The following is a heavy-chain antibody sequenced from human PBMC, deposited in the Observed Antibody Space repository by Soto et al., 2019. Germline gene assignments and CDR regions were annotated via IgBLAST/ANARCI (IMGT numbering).Heavy chain of an antibody. J-gene: IGHJ5*02. CDR3: AKGKAYYDSSGYVAWFDP. CDR2: IYPGDSDT. V-gene: IGHV5-51*01. CDR1: GYSFTSYW. Sequence: EVQLVQSGAEVKKPGESLKISCKGSGYSFTSYWIGWVRQMPGKGLEWMGIIYPGDSDTRYSPSFQGQVTISADKSISTAYLQWSSLKASDTAMYYCAKGKAYYDSSGYVAWFDPWGQGTLVTVSS. D-gene: IGHD3-22*01.